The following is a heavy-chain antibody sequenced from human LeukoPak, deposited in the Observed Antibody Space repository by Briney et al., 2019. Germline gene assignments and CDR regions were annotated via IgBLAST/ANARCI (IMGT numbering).Heavy chain of an antibody. CDR1: GFTFSSYG. CDR2: IRYDGSNK. CDR3: ARDYYRDSYGPFDY. Sequence: GGSLRLSCAASGFTFSSYGMHWVRQAPGKGLEWVAFIRYDGSNKYYADSVKGRFTISRDNSKNTLYLQMNSLRAEDTAVYYCARDYYRDSYGPFDYWGQGTLVTVSS. J-gene: IGHJ4*02. V-gene: IGHV3-30*02. D-gene: IGHD5-18*01.